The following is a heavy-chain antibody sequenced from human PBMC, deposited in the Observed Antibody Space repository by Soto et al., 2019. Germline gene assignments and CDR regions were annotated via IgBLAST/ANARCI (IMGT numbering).Heavy chain of an antibody. D-gene: IGHD3-10*01. J-gene: IGHJ5*01. CDR2: IFYSGST. CDR3: ASMSGASVLRFDC. Sequence: QVQLQESGPGLVKPSETLSLTCTVSGGSISSYYWSWIRQPPGKGLEWIGFIFYSGSTSYNPSRKSRVTISRHTSEHQFSLTLNSVTAADTAVYYCASMSGASVLRFDCWGQGPLVAVSS. V-gene: IGHV4-59*01. CDR1: GGSISSYY.